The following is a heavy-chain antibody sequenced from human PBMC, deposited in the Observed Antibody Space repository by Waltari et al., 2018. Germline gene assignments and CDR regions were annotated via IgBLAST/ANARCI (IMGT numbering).Heavy chain of an antibody. Sequence: EVQLLESGGGLVQPGGSLRLSCAASGFTFSSYAMSWVRQAPGKGLEWVSAISGSGGSTYYADSVKGRFTISRDNSKNTLYLQMNSLRAEDTAVYYCAKDGHTWIQLWLGSSTFDIWGQGTMVTVSS. J-gene: IGHJ3*02. D-gene: IGHD5-18*01. CDR2: ISGSGGST. V-gene: IGHV3-23*01. CDR3: AKDGHTWIQLWLGSSTFDI. CDR1: GFTFSSYA.